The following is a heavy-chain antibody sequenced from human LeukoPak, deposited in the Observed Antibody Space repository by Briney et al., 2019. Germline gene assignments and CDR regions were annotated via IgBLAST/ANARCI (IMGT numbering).Heavy chain of an antibody. CDR2: IYYSGST. CDR1: GGSISSSSYY. Sequence: SETLSLTCTVSGGSISSSSYYWGWIRQPPGKGLEWNGSIYYSGSTYYNPSLRSRVTISVDTSKNQFSLKLSSVTAADTAVYYCARRRYTGYSFDYWGQGTLVTVSS. CDR3: ARRRYTGYSFDY. D-gene: IGHD1-1*01. V-gene: IGHV4-39*01. J-gene: IGHJ4*02.